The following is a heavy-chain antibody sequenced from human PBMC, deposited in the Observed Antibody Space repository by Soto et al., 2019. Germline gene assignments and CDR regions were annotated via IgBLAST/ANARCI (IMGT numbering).Heavy chain of an antibody. J-gene: IGHJ4*02. CDR2: IRTKAFGGTP. CDR3: VKDDPVLAY. V-gene: IGHV3-49*03. D-gene: IGHD3-16*01. Sequence: GGSLRLSCTASGFTFGGYAMTWFRQAPGKGLEWVGFIRTKAFGGTPEYAASVKGRFTISRDDSRNIAYLQMNSLKTEDTAVYYCVKDDPVLAYWGQGTLVTVSS. CDR1: GFTFGGYA.